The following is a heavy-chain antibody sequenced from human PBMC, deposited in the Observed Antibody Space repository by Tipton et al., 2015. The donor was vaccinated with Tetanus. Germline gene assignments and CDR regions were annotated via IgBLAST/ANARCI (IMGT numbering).Heavy chain of an antibody. CDR3: ARPHYQYWYFDL. CDR1: GGSISSYY. V-gene: IGHV4-59*08. D-gene: IGHD2-2*01. CDR2: IYYSGST. J-gene: IGHJ2*01. Sequence: TLSITCTVSGGSISSYYWSWIRQPPGKGLEWIGYIYYSGSTNYNPSLKSRVTISVDTSKNQFSLKLSSVTAADTAVYYCARPHYQYWYFDLWGRGTLVTVSS.